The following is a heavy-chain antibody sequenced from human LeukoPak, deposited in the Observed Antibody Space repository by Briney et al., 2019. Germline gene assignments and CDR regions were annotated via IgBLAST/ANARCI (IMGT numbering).Heavy chain of an antibody. CDR1: GFTVSSNY. CDR2: IYSGGRT. J-gene: IGHJ4*02. D-gene: IGHD1-7*01. V-gene: IGHV3-53*01. Sequence: PGGSLRLSCAASGFTVSSNYMNWVRQAPGKGLEWVSVIYSGGRTYYADSVKGRFTISRDNSKNTVYLQMHSLRVEDTAVYYCAREGGTSSFDHWGQGSLVTVAS. CDR3: AREGGTSSFDH.